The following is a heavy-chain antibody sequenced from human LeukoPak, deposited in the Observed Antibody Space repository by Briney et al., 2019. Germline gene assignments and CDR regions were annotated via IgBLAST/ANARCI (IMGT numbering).Heavy chain of an antibody. CDR2: IYSGGST. V-gene: IGHV3-53*01. CDR3: ARDLGSSSGTVED. D-gene: IGHD6-6*01. CDR1: GFNFNRYV. J-gene: IGHJ4*02. Sequence: PGGSLRVSCVTSGFNFNRYVMGWVRQAPGRGLEWVSVIYSGGSTYYADSVKGRFTISRDNSKNTLYLQMNSLRAEDTAVYYCARDLGSSSGTVEDWGQGTLVTVSS.